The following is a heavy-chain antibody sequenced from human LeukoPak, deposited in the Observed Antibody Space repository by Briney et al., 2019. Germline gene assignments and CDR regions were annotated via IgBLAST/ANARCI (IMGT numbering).Heavy chain of an antibody. V-gene: IGHV3-21*01. D-gene: IGHD3-3*01. Sequence: GGTLRLSCAASGFTFSIYGMGWVRQAPGKGLEWVSSISVTGSFIYYADSVKGRFTISRDNAKSSLYLQMDSLRAEDTAVYYCARDPGSRFLEWPDWGQGTLVTVSS. CDR2: ISVTGSFI. CDR3: ARDPGSRFLEWPD. J-gene: IGHJ4*02. CDR1: GFTFSIYG.